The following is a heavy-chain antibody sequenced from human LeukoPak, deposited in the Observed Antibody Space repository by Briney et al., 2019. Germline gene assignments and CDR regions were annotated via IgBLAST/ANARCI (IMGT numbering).Heavy chain of an antibody. CDR1: GFTFDDYA. D-gene: IGHD4/OR15-4a*01. CDR3: AKGNGDYYYYYYMDV. CDR2: ISWNSGSI. V-gene: IGHV3-9*03. Sequence: GRSLRLSCAASGFTFDDYAMHWVRQAPGKGLEWVSGISWNSGSIGYADSVKGRFTISRDNAENSLYLQMNSLRAEDMALYYCAKGNGDYYYYYYMDVWGKGTTVTVSS. J-gene: IGHJ6*03.